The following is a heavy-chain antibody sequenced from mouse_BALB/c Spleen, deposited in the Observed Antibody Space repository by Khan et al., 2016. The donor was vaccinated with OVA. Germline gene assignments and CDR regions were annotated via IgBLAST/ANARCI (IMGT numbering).Heavy chain of an antibody. Sequence: EVKLEESGGGLVQPGGSMKLSCVASGFTFSNYWMNWVRQSPEKGLEWVAEIRLKSNNYATHYAESVKGRFTIPRDDSKSSVYLKMKNLRSEDTGIYYCTTGFAYWGQGPLVTFSA. CDR1: GFTFSNYW. D-gene: IGHD1-1*01. CDR2: IRLKSNNYAT. J-gene: IGHJ3*01. V-gene: IGHV6-6*02. CDR3: TTGFAY.